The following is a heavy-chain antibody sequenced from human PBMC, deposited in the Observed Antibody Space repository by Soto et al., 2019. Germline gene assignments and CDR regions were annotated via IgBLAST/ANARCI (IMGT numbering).Heavy chain of an antibody. D-gene: IGHD1-7*01. Sequence: PGESLKISCKGSGYNFGAYWIGWVRQMPGKGLEWMGIIHPGDSDTRYSPSFQGQVTIAADKSINTAYLQWRSLKASDSAIYYCARSGFIGTPPEYWGQGTQVTVSS. CDR1: GYNFGAYW. CDR2: IHPGDSDT. V-gene: IGHV5-51*01. J-gene: IGHJ4*02. CDR3: ARSGFIGTPPEY.